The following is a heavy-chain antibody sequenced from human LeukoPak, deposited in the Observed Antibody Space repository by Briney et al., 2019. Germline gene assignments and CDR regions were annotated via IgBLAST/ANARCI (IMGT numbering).Heavy chain of an antibody. CDR1: GFTFSSYA. CDR3: ASWAINNSGWTGFDY. J-gene: IGHJ4*02. V-gene: IGHV4-39*01. CDR2: IYYSGST. D-gene: IGHD6-19*01. Sequence: GSLRLSCAASGFTFSSYAMSWIRQPPGKGLEWIGSIYYSGSTYNNPSLKSRVTISVDTSKNRVSLKLSSVTAADTAVYYCASWAINNSGWTGFDYWGQGTLVTVSS.